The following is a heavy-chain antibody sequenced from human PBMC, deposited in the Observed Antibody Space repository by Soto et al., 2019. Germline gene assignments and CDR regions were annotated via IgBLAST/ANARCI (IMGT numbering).Heavy chain of an antibody. D-gene: IGHD2-2*01. V-gene: IGHV3-30-3*01. CDR1: GFMFSDFG. J-gene: IGHJ4*02. CDR3: ASGCSSSGCRVFAY. CDR2: IVSDESNK. Sequence: GGSLRLSCAAPGFMFSDFGMHWVRQAPGKGLEWVAFIVSDESNKYYADSVRGRFTISRDNSMNTLYLQMNSLRVEDTAVYYCASGCSSSGCRVFAYWGQGTLVTVSS.